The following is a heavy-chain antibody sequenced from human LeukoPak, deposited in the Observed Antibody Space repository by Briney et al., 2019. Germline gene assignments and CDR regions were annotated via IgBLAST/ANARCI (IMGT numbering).Heavy chain of an antibody. CDR3: ARDSPSIAAAGTGDAFDI. V-gene: IGHV3-66*01. D-gene: IGHD6-13*01. CDR1: GFTVSSNY. CDR2: IYSGGST. Sequence: GGSLRLSCAASGFTVSSNYMSWVRQAPGKGLEWVSVIYSGGSTYYADSVKGRFTISRDNSKNTLYLQMNSLRAEDTAVYYCARDSPSIAAAGTGDAFDIWGQGTMVTVSS. J-gene: IGHJ3*02.